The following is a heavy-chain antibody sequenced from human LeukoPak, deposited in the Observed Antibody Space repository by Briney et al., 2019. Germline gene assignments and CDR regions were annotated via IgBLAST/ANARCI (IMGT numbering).Heavy chain of an antibody. Sequence: PSETLSLTCTVSGGSISSYYWSWIRQPPGKGLEWIGYIYYSGSTNYNPSLKSRVTISVDTSKNQFSLKLSSVTAADTAVYYCARWGISIAAPPGFDYWGQGTLVTVSS. J-gene: IGHJ4*02. CDR1: GGSISSYY. CDR3: ARWGISIAAPPGFDY. D-gene: IGHD6-6*01. CDR2: IYYSGST. V-gene: IGHV4-59*01.